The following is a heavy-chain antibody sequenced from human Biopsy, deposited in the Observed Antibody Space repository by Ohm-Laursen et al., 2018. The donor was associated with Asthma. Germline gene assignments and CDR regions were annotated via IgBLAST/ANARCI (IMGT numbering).Heavy chain of an antibody. CDR3: GRDYPLVD. CDR2: IYSGGST. V-gene: IGHV3-53*01. D-gene: IGHD2-15*01. Sequence: SLRLSCAASGFSVSSNYMSWVRQVPGKGLEWVSVIYSGGSTYYADSVKGRFTISRDNSKNTLDLQMNSLRAEDTAVYYCGRDYPLVDWGQGTLVTVSS. CDR1: GFSVSSNY. J-gene: IGHJ4*02.